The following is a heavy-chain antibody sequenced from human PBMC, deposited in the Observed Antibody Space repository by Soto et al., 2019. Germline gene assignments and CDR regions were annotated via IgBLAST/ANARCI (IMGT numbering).Heavy chain of an antibody. CDR1: GFTFSSYA. Sequence: EVQLLESGGGSVQPGGSLRRSCAASGFTFSSYAMSWVRQAPGKGLEWVSGVSGSGGSTYCVDSVKGRFTISRDNSKNTLYLQMNSLSAEDTAVYYCSKDFGYNYGYDAFDIWGQGTMVTVSS. CDR3: SKDFGYNYGYDAFDI. V-gene: IGHV3-23*01. D-gene: IGHD5-18*01. J-gene: IGHJ3*02. CDR2: VSGSGGST.